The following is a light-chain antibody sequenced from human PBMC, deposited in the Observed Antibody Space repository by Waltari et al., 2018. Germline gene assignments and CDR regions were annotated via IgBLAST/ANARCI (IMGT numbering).Light chain of an antibody. CDR1: QSVSRF. V-gene: IGKV1-39*01. J-gene: IGKJ2*01. CDR3: QQSDGIPFT. CDR2: KTS. Sequence: DIEMTQSPSSLSASVGDTVTITCRASQSVSRFLNWYQQRQGEAPKLLIYKTSTLQGGVPSRFSGRGAGTDFPLTINSLQPDDFATYYCQQSDGIPFTFGQGT.